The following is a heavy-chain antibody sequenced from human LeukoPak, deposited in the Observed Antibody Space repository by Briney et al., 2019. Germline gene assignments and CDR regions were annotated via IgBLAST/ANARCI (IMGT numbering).Heavy chain of an antibody. CDR1: GGSTTGYF. V-gene: IGHV4-59*08. Sequence: SETLSLTCSVSGGSTTGYFWTWIRQPPGKGPEWIGYVYYKGDTSYSPSLDSRVSISVDTSKKQFSLKLNSVTAADTAMYYCAGHVTVTYAAFDLWGQGTMVTVPS. J-gene: IGHJ3*01. D-gene: IGHD4-11*01. CDR2: VYYKGDT. CDR3: AGHVTVTYAAFDL.